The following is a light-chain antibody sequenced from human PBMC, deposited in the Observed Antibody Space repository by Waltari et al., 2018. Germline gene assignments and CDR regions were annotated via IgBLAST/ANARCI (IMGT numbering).Light chain of an antibody. Sequence: DIQMTQPPSALPASVGDRLTLTCRASQSIGTWLAWYQQKPGKAPKLLIYQASALESGVPSRFSGSGYGTEFTLTISSLQPDDFATYYCQQYGAYEYSFGQGTKLEIK. J-gene: IGKJ2*01. CDR2: QAS. V-gene: IGKV1-5*03. CDR1: QSIGTW. CDR3: QQYGAYEYS.